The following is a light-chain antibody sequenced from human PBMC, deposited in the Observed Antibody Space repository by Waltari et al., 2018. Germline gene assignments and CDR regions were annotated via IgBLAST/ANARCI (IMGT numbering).Light chain of an antibody. CDR3: MQTLQNPWT. CDR2: VGS. V-gene: IGKV2-28*01. CDR1: QSLRHSNGNYH. Sequence: DIVITHSPLSLPVTPGEPASISCTSSQSLRHSNGNYHLSWYLQKSGQSPQLLVYVGSNRASGVPDRFSGSGSGTDFTLKISRVEADDVGIYYCMQTLQNPWTFGQGTNVDIK. J-gene: IGKJ1*01.